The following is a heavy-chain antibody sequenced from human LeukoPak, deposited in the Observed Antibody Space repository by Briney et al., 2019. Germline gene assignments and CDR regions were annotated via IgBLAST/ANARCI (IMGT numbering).Heavy chain of an antibody. Sequence: SVKVSCKASVYTFTGYYMHSVRQAPGQGLEWMGCINPNSGGTNYAQKFQGRVTITRDTSISTAYMELSRLRSDDTAVYYCAKGPHSYYGMEVWGQGNTVTVSS. CDR1: VYTFTGYY. CDR3: AKGPHSYYGMEV. J-gene: IGHJ6*02. CDR2: INPNSGGT. V-gene: IGHV1-2*02.